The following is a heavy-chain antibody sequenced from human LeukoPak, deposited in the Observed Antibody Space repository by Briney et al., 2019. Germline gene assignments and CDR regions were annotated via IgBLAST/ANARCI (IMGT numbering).Heavy chain of an antibody. Sequence: SETLSLTCAVYGGSFSGYYWSWIRQPPGKGLEWIGEINHSGSTNYNPSLKSRVTISVDTSKNQFSLKLSSVTAADTAVYYCARHGGYDSSGYYYNWFDPWGQGTLVTVSS. D-gene: IGHD3-22*01. CDR3: ARHGGYDSSGYYYNWFDP. CDR2: INHSGST. V-gene: IGHV4-34*01. J-gene: IGHJ5*02. CDR1: GGSFSGYY.